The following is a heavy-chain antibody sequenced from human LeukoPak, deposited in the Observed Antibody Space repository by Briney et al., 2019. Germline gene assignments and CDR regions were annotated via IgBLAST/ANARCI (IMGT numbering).Heavy chain of an antibody. CDR3: AREGTTGRNLNWFDS. Sequence: PSETLSLTCTVSGGSISSYYWSWIRQPPGNGLEWMGHIHNSGNTNYNPSLKSRVTLSVDTSKNQFSLKLSSETAAGTAVYHCAREGTTGRNLNWFDSWRQGTMVSDCS. J-gene: IGHJ5*01. V-gene: IGHV4-59*01. CDR2: IHNSGNT. CDR1: GGSISSYY. D-gene: IGHD1-1*01.